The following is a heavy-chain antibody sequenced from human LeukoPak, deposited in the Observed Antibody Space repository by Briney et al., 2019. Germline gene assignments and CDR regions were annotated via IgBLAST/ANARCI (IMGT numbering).Heavy chain of an antibody. J-gene: IGHJ5*02. CDR3: ARENGLWFGELRGDNWFDP. CDR2: IYHSGST. Sequence: SETLSLTCAVSGGSISSGGYSWSWIRQPPGKGLEWIGYIYHSGSTYYNPSLKSRVTISVDRSKNQFSPKLSSVTAADTAVYYCARENGLWFGELRGDNWFDPWGQGTLVTVSS. CDR1: GGSISSGGYS. D-gene: IGHD3-10*01. V-gene: IGHV4-30-2*01.